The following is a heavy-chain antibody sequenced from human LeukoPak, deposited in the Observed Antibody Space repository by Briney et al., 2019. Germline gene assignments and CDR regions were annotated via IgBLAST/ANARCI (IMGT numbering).Heavy chain of an antibody. Sequence: VASVKVSCKASGYTFTSYGISWVRQAPGQGLEWMGWISAYNGNTNYAQKLQGRVTMTTDTSTSTAYMELRSLRSDDTALYYCAKDKPILAVAGGYFDYWGQGTLVTVSS. CDR3: AKDKPILAVAGGYFDY. J-gene: IGHJ4*02. CDR1: GYTFTSYG. D-gene: IGHD6-19*01. CDR2: ISAYNGNT. V-gene: IGHV1-18*01.